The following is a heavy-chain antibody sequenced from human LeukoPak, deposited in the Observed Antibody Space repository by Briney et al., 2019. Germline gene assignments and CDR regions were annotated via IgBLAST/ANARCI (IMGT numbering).Heavy chain of an antibody. Sequence: PSETLSLTCAVYGGSFSGYYWSWIRQPPGKGLEWIGEINHSGSTNYNPSLKSRVTISVDTSKNQFSLKLSSVTAADTAVYYCARDSSSWYPSWFDPWGQGTLVTVSS. D-gene: IGHD6-13*01. J-gene: IGHJ5*02. CDR3: ARDSSSWYPSWFDP. CDR1: GGSFSGYY. V-gene: IGHV4-34*01. CDR2: INHSGST.